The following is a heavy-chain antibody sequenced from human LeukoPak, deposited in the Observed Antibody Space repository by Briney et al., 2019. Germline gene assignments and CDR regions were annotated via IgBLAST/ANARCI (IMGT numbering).Heavy chain of an antibody. V-gene: IGHV4-59*01. D-gene: IGHD4-11*01. CDR2: VDHTGST. J-gene: IGHJ6*03. CDR3: ARGRVSSSTWYSTYYYFFYMDF. CDR1: DDSITMYY. Sequence: SETLSLTCTVSDDSITMYYWTWIRQHPGKGLEWIGYVDHTGSTKFNPSLNGRVSISRDTSNNSFSLRLRSVTAADTAVYFCARGRVSSSTWYSTYYYFFYMDFWGKGTTVTVS.